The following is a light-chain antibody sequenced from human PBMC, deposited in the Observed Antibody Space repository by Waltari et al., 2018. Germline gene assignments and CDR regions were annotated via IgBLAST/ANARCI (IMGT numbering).Light chain of an antibody. CDR1: NRDVGNYDY. Sequence: QSALTQPASVSGSPGQSITISCTVTNRDVGNYDYVSWYQHHPGTAPKLMIYDVTNRPSGVSNRFSGSKSGNTAALTISGLQAEDEADYYCSSYTSSGALVVFGGGTKLTVL. V-gene: IGLV2-14*03. CDR3: SSYTSSGALVV. J-gene: IGLJ2*01. CDR2: DVT.